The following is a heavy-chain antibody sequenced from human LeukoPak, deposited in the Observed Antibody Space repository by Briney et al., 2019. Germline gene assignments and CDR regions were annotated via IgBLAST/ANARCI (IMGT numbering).Heavy chain of an antibody. Sequence: SETLSLTCAVYGGSFSDYYWSWIRQPPGKGLEWIGEINHSGSTNYNPSLKSRVTISVDTSKNQFSLKLSSVTAADTAVYYCARGCGVRYFDWLQTTDNWFDPWGQGTLVTVSS. CDR3: ARGCGVRYFDWLQTTDNWFDP. D-gene: IGHD3-9*01. V-gene: IGHV4-34*01. CDR1: GGSFSDYY. J-gene: IGHJ5*02. CDR2: INHSGST.